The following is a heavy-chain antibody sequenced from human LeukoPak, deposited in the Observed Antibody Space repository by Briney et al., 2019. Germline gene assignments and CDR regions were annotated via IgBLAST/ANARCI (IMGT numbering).Heavy chain of an antibody. D-gene: IGHD5-18*01. Sequence: PGGSLRLSCAASGFTFSSYSMNWVRQAPGKGLEWVSSISSASTYIYYADSVKGRFTISRDNAKNSLHLQMNSLRAEDTAMYYCARLVWDTTMADGDIDSWGQGTLLIVSS. V-gene: IGHV3-21*01. J-gene: IGHJ4*02. CDR3: ARLVWDTTMADGDIDS. CDR2: ISSASTYI. CDR1: GFTFSSYS.